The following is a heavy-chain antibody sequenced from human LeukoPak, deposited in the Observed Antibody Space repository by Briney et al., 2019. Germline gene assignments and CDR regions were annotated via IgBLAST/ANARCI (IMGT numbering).Heavy chain of an antibody. V-gene: IGHV3-23*01. D-gene: IGHD4-11*01. Sequence: GGSLRLSCAASGFTFRNYAMTWVRQAPGKGLEWVSALTGSGDNTYYADSVKGRFTIPRDNSKNTLFLQTTSLRAEDTALYYCARIHDYSNYFHWYFDLWGRGTLVTVSS. J-gene: IGHJ2*01. CDR3: ARIHDYSNYFHWYFDL. CDR2: LTGSGDNT. CDR1: GFTFRNYA.